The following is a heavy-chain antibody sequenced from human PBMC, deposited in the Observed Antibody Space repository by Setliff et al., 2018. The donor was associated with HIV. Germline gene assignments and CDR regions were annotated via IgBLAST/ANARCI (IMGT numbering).Heavy chain of an antibody. J-gene: IGHJ3*02. CDR2: ISSQSTYT. D-gene: IGHD2-15*01. CDR1: GSTFSDSY. CDR3: ARGSDCSGGSCAGGAFDI. V-gene: IGHV3-11*06. Sequence: GGSLRLSCAASGSTFSDSYMSWIRQAPGKGLEWVSYISSQSTYTNYADSVRGRFTISRDNAKNSLYLQMNSLRAEDTAVYYCARGSDCSGGSCAGGAFDIWGQGTMVTVSS.